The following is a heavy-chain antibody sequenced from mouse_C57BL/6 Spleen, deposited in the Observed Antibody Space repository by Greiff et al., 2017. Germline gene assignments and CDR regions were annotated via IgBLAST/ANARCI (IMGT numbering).Heavy chain of an antibody. Sequence: VQLQQSGAELVRPGASVKLSCTASGFNIKDYYMHWVKQRPEQGLEWIGRIDPADGDTEYAPKFQGKATMTADTSSNTAYLQLSSLTSEDTAVXYCATICSYTSWFAYWGQGTLLTVSA. CDR2: IDPADGDT. CDR3: ATICSYTSWFAY. V-gene: IGHV14-1*01. D-gene: IGHD1-1*01. J-gene: IGHJ3*01. CDR1: GFNIKDYY.